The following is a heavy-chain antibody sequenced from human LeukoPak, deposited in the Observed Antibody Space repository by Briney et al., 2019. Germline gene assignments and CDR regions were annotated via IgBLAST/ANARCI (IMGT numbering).Heavy chain of an antibody. J-gene: IGHJ6*03. CDR1: RGSFSGYY. V-gene: IGHV4-34*01. D-gene: IGHD5-18*01. Sequence: PSETLSLTCAVYRGSFSGYYWSWIRQPPGKGLEWIGEINHSGSTNYNPSLKSRVTISVDTSKNQFSLKLSSVTAADTAVYYCARGIDAVDTAMVTRRYYYYYYMDVWGKGTTVTVSS. CDR2: INHSGST. CDR3: ARGIDAVDTAMVTRRYYYYYYMDV.